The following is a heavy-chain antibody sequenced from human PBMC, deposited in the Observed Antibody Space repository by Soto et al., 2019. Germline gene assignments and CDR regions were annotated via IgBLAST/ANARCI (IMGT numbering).Heavy chain of an antibody. CDR1: GYTFTGYY. V-gene: IGHV1-18*04. Sequence: GASVKVSCKASGYTFTGYYMHWVRQAPGQGLEWMGWISAYNGNTNYAQKLQGRVTMTTDTSTSTAYMEPRSLRSDDTAVYYCARVFVAAAGSDYYYYYGMDVWGQGTTVTVSS. D-gene: IGHD6-13*01. J-gene: IGHJ6*02. CDR2: ISAYNGNT. CDR3: ARVFVAAAGSDYYYYYGMDV.